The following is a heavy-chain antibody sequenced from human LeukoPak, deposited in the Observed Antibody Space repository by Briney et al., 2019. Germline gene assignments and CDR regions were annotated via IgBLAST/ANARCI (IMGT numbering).Heavy chain of an antibody. Sequence: ASVKVSCKASGYTFTSYYMHWVRQAPGQGLEWMGIINPSGGSTSYAQKFQGRVTMTRDTSTSTVYMELSSLRSEDTAVYYCARAGYCTNGVCYTVGFYFDYWGQGTLVTVSS. CDR2: INPSGGST. CDR1: GYTFTSYY. D-gene: IGHD2-8*01. V-gene: IGHV1-46*01. J-gene: IGHJ4*02. CDR3: ARAGYCTNGVCYTVGFYFDY.